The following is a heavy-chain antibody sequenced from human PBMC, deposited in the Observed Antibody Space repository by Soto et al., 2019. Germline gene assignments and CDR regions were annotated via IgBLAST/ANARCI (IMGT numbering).Heavy chain of an antibody. Sequence: GGSLRLSCVASGFPFSGHWIHWVRQGPGKGLAWVSRINGDGTSTAYADFVKGRFTISRDNAKETLSLQMNSLRAEDTGVYYCASLGLTGRYNFDSWGQGTLVTVSS. D-gene: IGHD7-27*01. V-gene: IGHV3-74*01. J-gene: IGHJ4*02. CDR1: GFPFSGHW. CDR2: INGDGTST. CDR3: ASLGLTGRYNFDS.